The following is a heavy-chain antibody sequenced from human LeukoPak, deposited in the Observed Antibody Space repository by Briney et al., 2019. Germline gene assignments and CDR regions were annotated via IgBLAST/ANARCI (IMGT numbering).Heavy chain of an antibody. V-gene: IGHV3-21*01. CDR3: ARETNTAMVGNLFDY. D-gene: IGHD5-18*01. Sequence: GGSLRLSCAASGFTFSSYSMNWVRQAPGKGLEWVSSISSSSSYIYYADSVKGRFTISRGNAKNSLYLQMNSLRAEDTAVYYCARETNTAMVGNLFDYWGQGTLVTVSS. CDR1: GFTFSSYS. J-gene: IGHJ4*02. CDR2: ISSSSSYI.